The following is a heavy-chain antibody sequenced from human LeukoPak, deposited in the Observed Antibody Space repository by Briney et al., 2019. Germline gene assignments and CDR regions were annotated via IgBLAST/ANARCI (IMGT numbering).Heavy chain of an antibody. D-gene: IGHD3-16*01. CDR2: INSDGSNT. Sequence: GGSLRLSCAASGFTFSSYWMHWVRQAPGKGLVWVSRINSDGSNTNYADSVKGRFTISRDNAKNTLCLQMNSLRAEDTAVYYCARTGGSYFDYWGQGTLVTVSS. J-gene: IGHJ4*02. V-gene: IGHV3-74*01. CDR3: ARTGGSYFDY. CDR1: GFTFSSYW.